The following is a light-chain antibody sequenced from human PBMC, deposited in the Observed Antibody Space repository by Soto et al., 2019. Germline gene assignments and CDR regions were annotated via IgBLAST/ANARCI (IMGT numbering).Light chain of an antibody. CDR3: ETWDTNTRV. V-gene: IGLV4-60*03. CDR2: LEGSGTY. J-gene: IGLJ2*01. Sequence: QSVLTQSSSASASLGSSVKLTCTLSSGHRSNIIAWHQQQPGKAPRYLMKLEGSGTYNKGSGVPDRFSGSSSGADRYLTISNLQSEDEADYYCETWDTNTRVFGGGTKLTVL. CDR1: SGHRSNI.